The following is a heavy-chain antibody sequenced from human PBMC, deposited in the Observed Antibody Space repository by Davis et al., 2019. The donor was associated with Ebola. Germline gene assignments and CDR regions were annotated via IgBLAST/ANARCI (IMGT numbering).Heavy chain of an antibody. CDR2: IYPGDSDT. CDR1: GYSFTSYW. J-gene: IGHJ1*01. Sequence: KVSCKGSGYSFTSYWIGWVRQMPGKGLEWMGIIYPGDSDTRYSPSFQGQVTISADKSISTAYLQWSSLKASDTAMYYCARSLYSSSSTYFQHWGQGTLVTVSS. D-gene: IGHD6-6*01. V-gene: IGHV5-51*01. CDR3: ARSLYSSSSTYFQH.